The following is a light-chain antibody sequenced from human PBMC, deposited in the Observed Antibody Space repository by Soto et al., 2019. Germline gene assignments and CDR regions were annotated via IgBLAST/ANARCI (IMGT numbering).Light chain of an antibody. Sequence: QSALTQPASVSGSPGQSLTISWTGSSTDVGNSKFVSWYQLHPGQAPKLMIYEGTKRPSGTSNRFSGSYSGNTASLTISGLQTEDEADYYCCSHAGTYTLVFGGGTKLTVL. CDR1: STDVGNSKF. V-gene: IGLV2-23*01. CDR3: CSHAGTYTLV. J-gene: IGLJ3*02. CDR2: EGT.